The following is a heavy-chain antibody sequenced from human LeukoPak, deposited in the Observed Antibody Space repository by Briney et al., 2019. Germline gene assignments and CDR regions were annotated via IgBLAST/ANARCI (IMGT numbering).Heavy chain of an antibody. V-gene: IGHV1-69*13. CDR1: GGTFSSYA. Sequence: SVTVSCKASGGTFSSYAISWVRQAPGQGLEWMGGIIPIFGTANYAQKFQGRVTITADESTSTAYMELSSLRSEDTAVYYCAREGGPTGGAQDYWGQGTLVTVSS. CDR2: IIPIFGTA. D-gene: IGHD1-1*01. J-gene: IGHJ4*02. CDR3: AREGGPTGGAQDY.